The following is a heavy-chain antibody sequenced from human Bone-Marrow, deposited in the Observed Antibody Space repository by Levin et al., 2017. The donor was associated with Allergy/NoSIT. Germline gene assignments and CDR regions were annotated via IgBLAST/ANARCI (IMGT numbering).Heavy chain of an antibody. CDR1: GFTFSSYS. V-gene: IGHV3-21*01. Sequence: GGSLRLSCAASGFTFSSYSMNWVRQAPGKGLEWVSSISSSSSYIYYADSVKGRFTISRDNAKNSLYLQMNSLRAEDTAVYYCARAGGTTVKKVGGYYYGMDVWGQGTTVTVSS. D-gene: IGHD4-11*01. CDR3: ARAGGTTVKKVGGYYYGMDV. J-gene: IGHJ6*02. CDR2: ISSSSSYI.